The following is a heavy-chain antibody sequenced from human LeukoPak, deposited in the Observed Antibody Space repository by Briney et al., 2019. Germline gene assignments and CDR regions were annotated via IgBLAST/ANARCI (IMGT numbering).Heavy chain of an antibody. CDR3: AKQLTMVRGVIIKYYYYMDV. J-gene: IGHJ6*03. CDR2: ISGSGGST. CDR1: GFTFSSYW. V-gene: IGHV3-23*01. D-gene: IGHD3-10*01. Sequence: GGSLRLSCAASGFTFSSYWMSWVRQAPGKGLEWVSAISGSGGSTYYADSVKGRFTISRDNSKNTLYLQMNSLRAEDAAVYYCAKQLTMVRGVIIKYYYYMDVWGKGTTVTVSS.